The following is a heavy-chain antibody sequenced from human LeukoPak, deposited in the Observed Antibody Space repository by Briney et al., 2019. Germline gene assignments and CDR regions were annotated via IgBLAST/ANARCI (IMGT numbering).Heavy chain of an antibody. Sequence: PSETLSLTCTVSGGSVSSGSYYWGWIRQPPGKGLEWIGSIYYSGSTYYNPSLKSRVTISVDTSKNQFSLKLSSVTAADTAVYYCARHTGDIAVAGRFDYWGQGTLVTVSS. J-gene: IGHJ4*02. CDR3: ARHTGDIAVAGRFDY. V-gene: IGHV4-39*01. CDR2: IYYSGST. D-gene: IGHD6-19*01. CDR1: GGSVSSGSYY.